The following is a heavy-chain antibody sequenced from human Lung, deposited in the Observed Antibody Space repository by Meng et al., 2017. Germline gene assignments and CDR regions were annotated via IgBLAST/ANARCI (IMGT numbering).Heavy chain of an antibody. CDR3: ARGTPGRSYSDY. CDR2: LGAHDGDT. V-gene: IGHV1-18*01. D-gene: IGHD3-10*01. Sequence: QVQPVQSGPEVKKPGASVKVPCKASDYTFTVYGVSWVRQAPGQGLEWMAWLGAHDGDTSHAPKFQGRVTVSADRPTATAYMELRSLRSDDTAVYYCARGTPGRSYSDYWGQGTLVTVSS. J-gene: IGHJ4*02. CDR1: DYTFTVYG.